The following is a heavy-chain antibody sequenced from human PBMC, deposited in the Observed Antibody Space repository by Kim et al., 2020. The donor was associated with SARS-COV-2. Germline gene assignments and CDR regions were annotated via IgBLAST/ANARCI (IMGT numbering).Heavy chain of an antibody. CDR1: GFTFTTYA. CDR3: ASCPRGSCRNYGMDV. CDR2: ISSGGGGST. Sequence: GGSLRLSCAASGFTFTTYAMSWVRQAPGKGLEWVSAISSGGGGSTYYADSVKGRFTISRDNSKNTLYLQMNSLRAEDTAVYYCASCPRGSCRNYGMDVWGQGTTVTVSS. J-gene: IGHJ6*02. D-gene: IGHD6-6*01. V-gene: IGHV3-23*01.